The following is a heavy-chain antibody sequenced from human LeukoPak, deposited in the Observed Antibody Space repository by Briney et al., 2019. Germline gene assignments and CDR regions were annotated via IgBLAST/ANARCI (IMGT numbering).Heavy chain of an antibody. J-gene: IGHJ6*03. CDR2: ISGSGGST. CDR3: ARSDSSDYYYYMDV. Sequence: GGSLRLSCAASGFTFSSYAMSWVRQAPGKGLEWVSAISGSGGSTYYADSVKGRFTISRDNSKNTLYPQMNSLRAEDTALYYCARSDSSDYYYYMDVWGKGTTVTVSS. CDR1: GFTFSSYA. V-gene: IGHV3-23*01. D-gene: IGHD1-26*01.